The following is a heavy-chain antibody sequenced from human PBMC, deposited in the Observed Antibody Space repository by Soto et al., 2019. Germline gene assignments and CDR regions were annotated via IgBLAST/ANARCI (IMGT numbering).Heavy chain of an antibody. CDR2: ISYDGRST. CDR3: VRDDGGMVRGVRKAGWFDP. J-gene: IGHJ5*02. V-gene: IGHV3-30*04. CDR1: GFTFSSYA. D-gene: IGHD3-10*01. Sequence: QVQLVESGGGVVQPGRSLRLSCAASGFTFSSYAMHWVRQAPGKGLKWVAVISYDGRSTNYADSVKGRVTISRDNSKNTLELQINSLRAEDTAIYYCVRDDGGMVRGVRKAGWFDPWGQGTLVTVSS.